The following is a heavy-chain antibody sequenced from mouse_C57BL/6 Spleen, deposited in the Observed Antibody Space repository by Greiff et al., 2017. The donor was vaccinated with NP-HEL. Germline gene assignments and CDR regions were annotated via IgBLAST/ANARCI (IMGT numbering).Heavy chain of an antibody. CDR2: IDPANGNT. J-gene: IGHJ2*01. CDR1: GFNIKNTY. D-gene: IGHD1-1*01. Sequence: VQLQQSVAELVRPGASVKLSCTASGFNIKNTYMHWVKQRPEQGLEWIGRIDPANGNTKYAPKFQGKATITADTSSNTAYLQLSSLTSEDTAIYYCAPQTYYGSSFYYFDYWGQGTTLTVSS. V-gene: IGHV14-3*01. CDR3: APQTYYGSSFYYFDY.